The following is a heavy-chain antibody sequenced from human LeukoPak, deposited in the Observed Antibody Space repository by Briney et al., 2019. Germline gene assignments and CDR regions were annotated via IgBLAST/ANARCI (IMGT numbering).Heavy chain of an antibody. CDR3: ARRDCSMTSCSKVYDY. Sequence: SETLSLTCAVYGGSFSGYYWRWIRQPPGKGLEWIGENNHSGNTNYNPSLKGRVTISVDTSKNQFSLKLSSVTAADTAVYYCARRDCSMTSCSKVYDYWGQGTLVTVSS. J-gene: IGHJ4*02. D-gene: IGHD2-2*01. CDR2: NNHSGNT. CDR1: GGSFSGYY. V-gene: IGHV4-34*01.